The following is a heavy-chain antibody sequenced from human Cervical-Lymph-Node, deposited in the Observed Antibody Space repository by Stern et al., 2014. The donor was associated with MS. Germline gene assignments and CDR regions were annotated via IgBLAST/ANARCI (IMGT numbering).Heavy chain of an antibody. V-gene: IGHV2-5*02. CDR1: GFSLSTRDVS. CDR3: AHRSYYHSGGYKQQTFDY. CDR2: IYWDDDK. J-gene: IGHJ4*02. D-gene: IGHD3-22*01. Sequence: QVTLRESGPTLVKPTQTLTLTCTFSGFSLSTRDVSVAWIRQPRGKALEWLALIYWDDDKRYSPSLKARLTITKDTSKNQVVLTMTNMDPVDTATYYCAHRSYYHSGGYKQQTFDYWGQGTLVTVSS.